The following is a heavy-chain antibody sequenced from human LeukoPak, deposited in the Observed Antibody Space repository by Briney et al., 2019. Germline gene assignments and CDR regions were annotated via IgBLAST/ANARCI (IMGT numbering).Heavy chain of an antibody. Sequence: SETLSLTCTVSGASISSGSYYLSWIRQPAGKGLEWIGRIYTSGSTSYNPSLKSRVTISVDTSKNQFSLKLSSVTAADTALYYCARDLDYGSGNFDYWGQGTLVTVSS. J-gene: IGHJ4*02. CDR3: ARDLDYGSGNFDY. V-gene: IGHV4-61*02. CDR1: GASISSGSYY. D-gene: IGHD3-10*01. CDR2: IYTSGST.